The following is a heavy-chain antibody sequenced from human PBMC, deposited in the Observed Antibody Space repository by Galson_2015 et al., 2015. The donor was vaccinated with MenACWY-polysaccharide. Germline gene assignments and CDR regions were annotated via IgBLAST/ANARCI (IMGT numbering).Heavy chain of an antibody. J-gene: IGHJ4*02. CDR2: ISSTSSTI. D-gene: IGHD1-1*01. Sequence: SLRLSCAASGFTFSSYSMNWVRQAPGRGLECVSYISSTSSTIHYADSMKGRFTISRDNAQNSLYLQMSSLRAEDTAVYYCTRGGQGRVPDNWGQGTLVTVSS. V-gene: IGHV3-48*01. CDR1: GFTFSSYS. CDR3: TRGGQGRVPDN.